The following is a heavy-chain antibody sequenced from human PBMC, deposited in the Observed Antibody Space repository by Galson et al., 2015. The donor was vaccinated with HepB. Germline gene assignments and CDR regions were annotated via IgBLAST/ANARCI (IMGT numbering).Heavy chain of an antibody. CDR2: IAWDDDK. D-gene: IGHD4-17*01. V-gene: IGHV2-70*01. Sequence: PALVKPTQTLTLTCTFSGFSLNTSGMCVSWIRQPPGKALEWLALIAWDDDKYYSTSLKTRLTISKDTSENQVVLTMTNMDPVDTATYYCSRSDLGPTAVTILHYFDYWGQGILVTVSS. J-gene: IGHJ4*02. CDR3: SRSDLGPTAVTILHYFDY. CDR1: GFSLNTSGMC.